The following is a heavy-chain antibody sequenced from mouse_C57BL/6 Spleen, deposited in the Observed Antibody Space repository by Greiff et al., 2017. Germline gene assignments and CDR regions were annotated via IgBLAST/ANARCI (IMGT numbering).Heavy chain of an antibody. CDR3: ATRYDYDGPFAY. J-gene: IGHJ3*01. V-gene: IGHV1-82*01. CDR2: IYPGDGDT. CDR1: GYAFSSSW. Sequence: VQLQQSGPELVKPGASVKISCKASGYAFSSSWMNWVKQRPGKGLEWIGRIYPGDGDTNYNGKFKGKATLTADKSSSTAYMQLSSLTSEDSAVYFCATRYDYDGPFAYWGQGTLVTVSA. D-gene: IGHD2-4*01.